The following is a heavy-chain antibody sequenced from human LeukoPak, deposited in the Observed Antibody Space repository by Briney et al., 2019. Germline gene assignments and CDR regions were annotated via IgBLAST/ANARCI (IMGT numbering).Heavy chain of an antibody. CDR1: GSSFTSYW. Sequence: GESLQISCKGSGSSFTSYWIGWVRQLPGKGLEWMGIIYPGDSDTRYSPSFQGQVTISADKSISTAYLQWSSLKASDTAMYYCARQSRDGYNYSLYYFDYWGQGTLVTVSS. D-gene: IGHD5-24*01. J-gene: IGHJ4*02. CDR2: IYPGDSDT. V-gene: IGHV5-51*01. CDR3: ARQSRDGYNYSLYYFDY.